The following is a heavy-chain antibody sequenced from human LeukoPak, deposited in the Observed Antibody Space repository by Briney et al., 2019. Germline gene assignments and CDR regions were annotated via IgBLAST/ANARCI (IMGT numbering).Heavy chain of an antibody. V-gene: IGHV3-23*01. CDR3: AKNRGGSYYSGSDY. CDR1: GFTFSSYA. D-gene: IGHD1-26*01. J-gene: IGHJ4*02. CDR2: VRGSDAGT. Sequence: GGSLRLSCAASGFTFSSYAMNWVRQAPGKRLEWVSAVRGSDAGTSYADSVKGRFTISRDNSKNTLYMQMNSLRAEDTAVYYCAKNRGGSYYSGSDYWGQGTLVTVSS.